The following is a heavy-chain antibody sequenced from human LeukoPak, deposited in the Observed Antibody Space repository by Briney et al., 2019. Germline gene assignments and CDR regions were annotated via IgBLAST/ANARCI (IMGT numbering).Heavy chain of an antibody. J-gene: IGHJ6*03. CDR3: AKEGGSGSYGYYYYYYMDV. CDR1: GFTFNNYN. D-gene: IGHD3-10*01. V-gene: IGHV3-23*01. CDR2: ISVSGGST. Sequence: GGSLRLSCAASGFTFNNYNINWVRQAPGKGLEWVSAISVSGGSTYYADSVKGRFTISRDNSKNTLYLQMNSLRAEDTAVYYCAKEGGSGSYGYYYYYYMDVWGKGTTVTVSS.